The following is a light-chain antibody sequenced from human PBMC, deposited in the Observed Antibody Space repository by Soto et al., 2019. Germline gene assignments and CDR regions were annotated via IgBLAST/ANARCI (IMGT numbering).Light chain of an antibody. V-gene: IGKV3-15*01. CDR2: GAS. Sequence: EIVMTQSPATLSVSPGERATLSCRASQSVSSNLAWFQQKPGQAPRLLIYGASTRATGIPAGFSGSGSGTEFTLTISGLQSEDVAVYYCQQYTNWPITFGQGTRLEIK. CDR1: QSVSSN. CDR3: QQYTNWPIT. J-gene: IGKJ5*01.